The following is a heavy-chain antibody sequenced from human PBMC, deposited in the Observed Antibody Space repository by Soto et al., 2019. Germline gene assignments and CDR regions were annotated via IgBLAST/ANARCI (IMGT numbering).Heavy chain of an antibody. CDR3: ARALLGNAFDI. CDR2: TYYTSQWSN. D-gene: IGHD7-27*01. J-gene: IGHJ3*02. CDR1: GDSVSNYNTA. Sequence: QVQLQQSGAGLLKPSQTLALTCAISGDSVSNYNTAWSWIRQSPSIGLEWLGRTYYTSQWSNDYSLSVKSRMTIIPDASKHHFSLHLSSVTPEDTAVYYCARALLGNAFDIWGQGTVVTVSS. V-gene: IGHV6-1*01.